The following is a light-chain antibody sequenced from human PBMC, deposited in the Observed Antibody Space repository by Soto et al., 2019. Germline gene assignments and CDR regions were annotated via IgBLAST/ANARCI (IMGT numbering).Light chain of an antibody. CDR3: QQQNSYRLT. CDR2: VAS. V-gene: IGKV1-9*01. CDR1: QAISSH. J-gene: IGKJ4*01. Sequence: IQFTQPPSSLSELVGDGLTLTCRASQAISSHLAWYQQKPGKAPKLLVYVASTLQSGVPSRFSGSGSGTDFSLSINRLKPEDFATYYCQQQNSYRLTFGGGTKVDIK.